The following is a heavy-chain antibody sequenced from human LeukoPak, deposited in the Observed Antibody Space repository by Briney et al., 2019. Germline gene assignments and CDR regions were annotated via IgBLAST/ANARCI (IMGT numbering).Heavy chain of an antibody. D-gene: IGHD3-10*01. J-gene: IGHJ4*02. V-gene: IGHV4-30-4*01. CDR1: GGSISSGDYY. Sequence: SETLSLTCTVSGGSISSGDYYWSWIRRPPGKGLEWIGYIYYSGSTYYNPSLKSRVTISVDTSKNQFSLKLSSVTAADTAVYYCARSGGSKASAFDYWGQGTLVTVSS. CDR2: IYYSGST. CDR3: ARSGGSKASAFDY.